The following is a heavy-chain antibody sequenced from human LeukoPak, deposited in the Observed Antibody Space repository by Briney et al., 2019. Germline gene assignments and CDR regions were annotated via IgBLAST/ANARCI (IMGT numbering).Heavy chain of an antibody. D-gene: IGHD1-26*01. J-gene: IGHJ4*02. CDR2: INHSGST. CDR1: GGSLSGYY. V-gene: IGHV4-34*01. Sequence: SETLSLTCAVYGGSLSGYYWSWIRQPPGRGLEWIGEINHSGSTNYNPSLKSRVAISVDTSKNQFSLQLNSVTPEDTAVYYCAREERTVVDYWGQGTLVTVSS. CDR3: AREERTVVDY.